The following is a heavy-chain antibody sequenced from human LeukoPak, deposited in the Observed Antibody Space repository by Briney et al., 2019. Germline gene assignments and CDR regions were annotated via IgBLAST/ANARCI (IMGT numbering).Heavy chain of an antibody. V-gene: IGHV3-30*04. D-gene: IGHD3-10*01. Sequence: PGGSLRLSCAASGFTFSSYAMKWVRQAPGKGLEWVAVISYDGSNKYYADSVKGRFTISRDNSKNTLYLQMNSLRAEDTAVYYCAPVGDYGSGSYGYWGQGTLVTVSS. CDR1: GFTFSSYA. CDR3: APVGDYGSGSYGY. CDR2: ISYDGSNK. J-gene: IGHJ4*02.